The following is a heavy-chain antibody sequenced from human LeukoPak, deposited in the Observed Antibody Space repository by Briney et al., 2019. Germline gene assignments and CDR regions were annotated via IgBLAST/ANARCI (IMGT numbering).Heavy chain of an antibody. J-gene: IGHJ6*02. V-gene: IGHV1-69*01. CDR3: ARDLLAVAGGTGYYYYYGMDV. CDR1: GGTFSSYA. D-gene: IGHD6-19*01. CDR2: IIPIFGTA. Sequence: SVKVSCKASGGTFSSYAISWVRQAPGQGLEWMGGIIPIFGTANYAQKFQGRVTIIADESTSTAYMELSSLRSEDTAVYYCARDLLAVAGGTGYYYYYGMDVWGQGTTVTVSS.